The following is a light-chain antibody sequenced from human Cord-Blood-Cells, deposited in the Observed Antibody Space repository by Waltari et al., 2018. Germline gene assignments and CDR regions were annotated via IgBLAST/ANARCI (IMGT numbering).Light chain of an antibody. Sequence: DIVMTQSPDSLALSLGERATNNCKFRQSVLFSSNNKNYLTWYQQKPGQPPKLLIYWASTRESGVPDRFSGSGSGTDFTLTISSLQAEDVAVYYCQQYYSTPTFGQGTKVEIK. CDR3: QQYYSTPT. J-gene: IGKJ1*01. V-gene: IGKV4-1*01. CDR1: QSVLFSSNNKNY. CDR2: WAS.